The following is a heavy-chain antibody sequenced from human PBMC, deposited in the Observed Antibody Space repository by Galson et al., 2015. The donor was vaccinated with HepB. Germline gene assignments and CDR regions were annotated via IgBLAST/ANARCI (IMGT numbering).Heavy chain of an antibody. D-gene: IGHD3-10*01. CDR3: ARDLSYMES. CDR1: EFTFSRYW. J-gene: IGHJ5*02. Sequence: SLRLSCAASEFTFSRYWMSWVRQAPGKGLEWVANIKQDGSERNYVDSVKGRFVISRDNAKNSVYLQMNSLRAEDTAVYFCARDLSYMESWGQGTLVTVSS. V-gene: IGHV3-7*03. CDR2: IKQDGSER.